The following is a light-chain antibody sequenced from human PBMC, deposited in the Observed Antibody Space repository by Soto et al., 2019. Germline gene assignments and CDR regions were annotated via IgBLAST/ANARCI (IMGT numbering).Light chain of an antibody. CDR2: GAS. J-gene: IGKJ4*01. Sequence: EIVLTQSPGTLSLSPEERATLSCRASQSVSATYLAWYQQKPGQAPRLLIYGASSRATGIPDRFSGSGSGIDFTLTISRLETEDFAVYYCQQYGRSFTFGGGTKVEIK. CDR1: QSVSATY. V-gene: IGKV3-20*01. CDR3: QQYGRSFT.